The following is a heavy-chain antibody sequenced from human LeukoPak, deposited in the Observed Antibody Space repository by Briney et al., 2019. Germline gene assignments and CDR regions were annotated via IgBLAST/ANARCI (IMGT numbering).Heavy chain of an antibody. CDR3: AKDRLALWFGELTFGY. CDR2: ISYDGSNK. CDR1: GFTFSSYG. J-gene: IGHJ4*02. V-gene: IGHV3-30*18. Sequence: GGSLRLSCAASGFTFSSYGMHWVRQAPGKGLEWVAVISYDGSNKYYADSVKGRFTISRDNSKNTLYLQMNSLRAEDTAVYYCAKDRLALWFGELTFGYWGQGTLVTVSS. D-gene: IGHD3-10*01.